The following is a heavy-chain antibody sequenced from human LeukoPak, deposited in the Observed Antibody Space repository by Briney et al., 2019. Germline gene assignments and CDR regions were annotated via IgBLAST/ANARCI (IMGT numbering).Heavy chain of an antibody. J-gene: IGHJ5*02. V-gene: IGHV4-31*03. CDR3: ARDTRLRGTNWFDP. Sequence: TLSLTCTVSGGSVSSGNYYWSWIRQHPGKGLEWIGYVSHSGPTDINPSLKSRATIAVDTSTNQFSLRLTSVTAADTAIYYCARDTRLRGTNWFDPWGQGTLVTVSS. CDR1: GGSVSSGNYY. D-gene: IGHD4-17*01. CDR2: VSHSGPT.